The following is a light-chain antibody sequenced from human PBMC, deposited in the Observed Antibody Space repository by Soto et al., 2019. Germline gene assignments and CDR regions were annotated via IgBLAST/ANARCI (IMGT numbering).Light chain of an antibody. V-gene: IGKV3-11*01. CDR1: QSVSSY. J-gene: IGKJ4*01. Sequence: EIVLTQSPTILSLSPGERATLSCRASQSVSSYLTWYQQKPGQAPSLLIYAASNRATGIPARFSGSGSGTDFTLTISSLEPEDSAVYYCQQRSDWPITSGGRTKVEIK. CDR3: QQRSDWPIT. CDR2: AAS.